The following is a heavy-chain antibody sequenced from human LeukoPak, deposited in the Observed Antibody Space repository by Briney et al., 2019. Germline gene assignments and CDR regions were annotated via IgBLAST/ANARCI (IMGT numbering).Heavy chain of an antibody. CDR2: IYYSGST. D-gene: IGHD5-18*01. CDR3: ARDRGYSYVGDAFDI. Sequence: PSETLSLTCTVSGGSISSYYWSWIRQPPGKGLEWIGYIYYSGSTNYNPSLKSRVTISVDTSKNQFSLKLSSVTAADTAVYYCARDRGYSYVGDAFDIWGQGTMVTVSS. J-gene: IGHJ3*02. CDR1: GGSISSYY. V-gene: IGHV4-59*01.